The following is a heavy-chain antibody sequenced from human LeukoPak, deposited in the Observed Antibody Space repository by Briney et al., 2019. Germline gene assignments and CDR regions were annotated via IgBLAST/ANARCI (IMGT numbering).Heavy chain of an antibody. J-gene: IGHJ4*02. V-gene: IGHV4-4*08. CDR1: GGSISSYY. Sequence: PSETLSLTCTVSGGSISSYYWSWIRQPPGKGLEWIGYIYTSGSINYNPSLKSRVTMSVDTSKNQFSLKLSSVTAADTAVYYCARDPGYEGATFDYWGQGTLVTVSS. CDR2: IYTSGSI. D-gene: IGHD1-26*01. CDR3: ARDPGYEGATFDY.